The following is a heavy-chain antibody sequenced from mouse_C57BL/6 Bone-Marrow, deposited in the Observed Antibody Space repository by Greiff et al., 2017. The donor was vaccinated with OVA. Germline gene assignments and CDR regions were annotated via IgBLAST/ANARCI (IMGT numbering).Heavy chain of an antibody. CDR2: ISNGGGSP. Sequence: DVKLVESGGGLVQPGGSLKLSCAASGFTFSDYYMYWVRQTPEKRLEWVAYISNGGGSPYYPDTVKGRFTISRDNAKNTLYLQMSRLKSEDTAMYYCARHEGLYGYDGAMDYWGQGTSVTVSS. V-gene: IGHV5-12*01. CDR1: GFTFSDYY. CDR3: ARHEGLYGYDGAMDY. D-gene: IGHD2-2*01. J-gene: IGHJ4*01.